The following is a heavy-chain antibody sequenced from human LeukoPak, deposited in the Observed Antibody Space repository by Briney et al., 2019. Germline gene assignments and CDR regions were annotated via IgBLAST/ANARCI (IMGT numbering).Heavy chain of an antibody. CDR1: GYPFTTYD. J-gene: IGHJ2*01. Sequence: ASVQVSCKASGYPFTTYDINWVRKATGQGLEWMGWMNPSSGYTGYSQKFQCRVTMTRNTSITTAYMELSSLRSEDTAVYYCARISDHNWYFDLWGRGTLVTVSS. V-gene: IGHV1-8*01. CDR2: MNPSSGYT. CDR3: ARISDHNWYFDL. D-gene: IGHD1-14*01.